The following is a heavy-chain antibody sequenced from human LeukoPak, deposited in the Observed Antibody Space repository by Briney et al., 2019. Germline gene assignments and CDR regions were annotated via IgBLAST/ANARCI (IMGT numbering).Heavy chain of an antibody. V-gene: IGHV1-46*01. D-gene: IGHD2-2*01. J-gene: IGHJ4*02. Sequence: ASVKVSCKASGYTFTSYYMHWVRQAPGQGLEWMGIINPSGGSTSYAQKFQGRVTMTRDMSTSTVYMELSSLRSEDTAVYYCARTYCSSTSCQSGFDYWGQGTLVTVSS. CDR3: ARTYCSSTSCQSGFDY. CDR2: INPSGGST. CDR1: GYTFTSYY.